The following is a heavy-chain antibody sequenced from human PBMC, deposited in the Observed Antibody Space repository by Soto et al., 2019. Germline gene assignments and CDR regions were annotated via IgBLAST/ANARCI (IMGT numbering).Heavy chain of an antibody. CDR3: ARPLWRDDYNWGYFDL. D-gene: IGHD4-4*01. CDR2: ISYDGSNK. Sequence: QVQLVESGGGVVQPGRSLRLSCAASGFTFSSYAMHWVRQAPGKGLEWVAVISYDGSNKYYTDSVTSRFTISRDNSKTTLYLQMTSLRAEDTAVYYCARPLWRDDYNWGYFDLWGRGTLVTVSS. V-gene: IGHV3-30-3*01. J-gene: IGHJ2*01. CDR1: GFTFSSYA.